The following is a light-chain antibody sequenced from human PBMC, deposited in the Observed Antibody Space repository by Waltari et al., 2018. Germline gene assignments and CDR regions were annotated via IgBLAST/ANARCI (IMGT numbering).Light chain of an antibody. CDR3: QQYYSSPNT. V-gene: IGKV4-1*01. CDR2: WAS. CDR1: QSVFHTNDKNY. J-gene: IGKJ2*01. Sequence: DIVMTQSPDSLAVSLGERAVINCKSSQSVFHTNDKNYLAWYQQKPGPPPKPLIYWASTRDSGVPDRFSGSGSGTDFTLAISSLQPEDVAVYVCQQYYSSPNTFGQGTKVEIK.